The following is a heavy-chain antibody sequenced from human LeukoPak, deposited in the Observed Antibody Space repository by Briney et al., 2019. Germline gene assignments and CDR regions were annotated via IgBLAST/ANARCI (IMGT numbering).Heavy chain of an antibody. D-gene: IGHD6-19*01. V-gene: IGHV4-61*02. CDR3: ATPTRGGIAVTGTFGH. Sequence: SETLSLTCTVSGGSISSGSYYWSWIRQPAGKGLEWIGRIYTSGSTNYNPSLKSRVTISVDTSKNQFSLRLTSVSAADTGVYYCATPTRGGIAVTGTFGHWGQGTQVTVSS. CDR2: IYTSGST. J-gene: IGHJ4*02. CDR1: GGSISSGSYY.